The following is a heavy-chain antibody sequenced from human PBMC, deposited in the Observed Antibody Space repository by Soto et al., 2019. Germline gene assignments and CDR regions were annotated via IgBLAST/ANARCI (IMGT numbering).Heavy chain of an antibody. V-gene: IGHV4-31*03. CDR3: ARDRPYYYDSSGYYLMDV. CDR2: IYYSGST. J-gene: IGHJ6*02. D-gene: IGHD3-22*01. CDR1: GGSISSGGYY. Sequence: SETLSLTCTVSGGSISSGGYYWSWIRQHPGKGLEWIGYIYYSGSTYYNPSLKSRVTISVDTSKNKFSLKLSSVTAADTAVYYCARDRPYYYDSSGYYLMDVWGQGTTVTVSS.